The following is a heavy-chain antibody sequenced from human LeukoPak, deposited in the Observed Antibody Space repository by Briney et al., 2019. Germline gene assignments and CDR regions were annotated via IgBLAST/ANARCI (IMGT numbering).Heavy chain of an antibody. CDR2: ISGSGGTT. CDR1: GFTFSSYA. D-gene: IGHD1-26*01. V-gene: IGHV3-23*01. CDR3: AKYGPQDSGSSHFDY. Sequence: GGSLRLSCAASGFTFSSYAMSWARQAPGKGLEWVSGISGSGGTTYYADSVKGRFTISRDTSKNTLFLQMNSLRAEDTAIYYCAKYGPQDSGSSHFDYWGQGALVTVSS. J-gene: IGHJ4*02.